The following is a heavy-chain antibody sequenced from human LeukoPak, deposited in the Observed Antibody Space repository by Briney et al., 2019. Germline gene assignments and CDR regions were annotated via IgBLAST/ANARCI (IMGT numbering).Heavy chain of an antibody. CDR3: ARDESSGSYYGYYYYYYMDV. CDR2: ISSSRSTI. Sequence: GGSLRLSCAASGFTFSSYSMNWVRQAPGKELEWVSYISSSRSTIYYADSVKGRFTISRDNAKNSLYLQMNSLRAEDTAVYYCARDESSGSYYGYYYYYYMDVWGKGTTVTVSS. J-gene: IGHJ6*03. CDR1: GFTFSSYS. D-gene: IGHD1-26*01. V-gene: IGHV3-48*01.